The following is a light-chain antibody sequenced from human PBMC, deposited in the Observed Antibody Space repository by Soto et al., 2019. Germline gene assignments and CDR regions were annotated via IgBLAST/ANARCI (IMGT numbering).Light chain of an antibody. CDR3: QKCSSGKT. CDR1: QSVGTY. J-gene: IGKJ1*01. CDR2: DAT. Sequence: EIELTQSPATLSLSPGERATLSRRASQSVGTYLAWYQQKPGQAPRLLIYDATNRATGITTRFSGSGCGTDFTFTISSLERDDLEVYYCQKCSSGKTFGQGTKVDIK. V-gene: IGKV3-11*01.